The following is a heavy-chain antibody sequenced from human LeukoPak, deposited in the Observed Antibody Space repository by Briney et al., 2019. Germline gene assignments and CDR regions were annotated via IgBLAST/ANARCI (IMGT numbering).Heavy chain of an antibody. CDR3: AEDRNPSSSSAFDY. D-gene: IGHD6-6*01. CDR1: GFTFDDYA. J-gene: IGHJ4*02. Sequence: GRSLRLSCAASGFTFDDYAMHWVRQAPGKGLEWVSGISWNSGSIGYADSVKGRFTISRDNAKNSLYPQMNSLRAEDTALYYCAEDRNPSSSSAFDYWGQGTLVTVSS. V-gene: IGHV3-9*01. CDR2: ISWNSGSI.